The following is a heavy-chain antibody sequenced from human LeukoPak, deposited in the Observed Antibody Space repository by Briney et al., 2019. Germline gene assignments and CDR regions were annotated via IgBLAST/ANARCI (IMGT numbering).Heavy chain of an antibody. V-gene: IGHV1-46*01. D-gene: IGHD3-9*01. CDR2: INPSGGST. CDR3: ARGGPNYDILTGFDGDAFDI. J-gene: IGHJ3*02. CDR1: GYTFTSYY. Sequence: ASVKVSCKASGYTFTSYYMHWVRQAPGQGLEWMGIINPSGGSTSYAQKFQGRVTMTRDMSTSTVYMELSSLRSEDTAVYYCARGGPNYDILTGFDGDAFDIWGQGTMVTVSS.